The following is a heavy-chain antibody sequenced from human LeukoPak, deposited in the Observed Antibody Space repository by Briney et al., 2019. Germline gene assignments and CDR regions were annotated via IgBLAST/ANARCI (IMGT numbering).Heavy chain of an antibody. D-gene: IGHD6-19*01. V-gene: IGHV4-59*01. CDR2: IYYSGST. CDR1: GGSITSYY. Sequence: SETLSLTCTVSGGSITSYYWSWIRKPPGKGLEWIGYIYYSGSTNYNPSLKSRVTISVDTSKNQFSLKLSSVTAADTAVYYCASMYSSGWYYFDYWGQGTLVTVSS. J-gene: IGHJ4*02. CDR3: ASMYSSGWYYFDY.